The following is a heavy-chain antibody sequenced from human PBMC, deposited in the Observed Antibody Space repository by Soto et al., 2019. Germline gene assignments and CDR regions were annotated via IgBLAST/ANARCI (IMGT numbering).Heavy chain of an antibody. J-gene: IGHJ5*02. CDR3: AHTSKSTLNNWFDP. V-gene: IGHV2-5*02. Sequence: KESGPTLVKPTQTLTLTCSFSGFSLSTTGVGVGWIRQPPGKALEWLASVFWDDDKRYSPSLKSRVTITKDTSKNQVVLTMTNVDPVDTATYYCAHTSKSTLNNWFDPWGQGTLVTVSS. D-gene: IGHD2-2*01. CDR1: GFSLSTTGVG. CDR2: VFWDDDK.